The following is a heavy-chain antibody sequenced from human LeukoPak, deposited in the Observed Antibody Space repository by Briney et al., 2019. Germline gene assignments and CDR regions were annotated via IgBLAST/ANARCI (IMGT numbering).Heavy chain of an antibody. V-gene: IGHV1-2*02. CDR3: ARDQNSLLWFGENYDLDY. D-gene: IGHD3-10*01. CDR2: INPNSGGT. Sequence: ASVKVSCKASGYTFTGYYMHWVRQAPGQGLEWMGWINPNSGGTNYAQKFQGRVTMTRDTSISTAYMELSRLRSDDTAVYYCARDQNSLLWFGENYDLDYWGQGTLVTVSS. J-gene: IGHJ4*02. CDR1: GYTFTGYY.